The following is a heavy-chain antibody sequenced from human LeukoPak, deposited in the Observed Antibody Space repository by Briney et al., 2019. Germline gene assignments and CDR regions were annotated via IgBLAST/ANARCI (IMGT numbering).Heavy chain of an antibody. D-gene: IGHD3-3*01. J-gene: IGHJ4*02. Sequence: GGSLRLSCSASGFTFSNFAMHWVRQAPGKGLEYVSAISYNGNRTYYVDSLKGRFTISRDNSKNTLYLQMSSLRVEDTAIYYCVKDLGVVRNYFDYWGQGTLVTVSS. CDR3: VKDLGVVRNYFDY. CDR2: ISYNGNRT. CDR1: GFTFSNFA. V-gene: IGHV3-64D*09.